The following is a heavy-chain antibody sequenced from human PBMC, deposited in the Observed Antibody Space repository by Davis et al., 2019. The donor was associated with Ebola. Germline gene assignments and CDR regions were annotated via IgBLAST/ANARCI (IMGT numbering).Heavy chain of an antibody. Sequence: ASVKVSCKASGYTFTGYYMHWVRQAPGQGLEWMGWMNPNSGNTGYAQKFQGRVTITRNTSISTAYMELSSLRSEDTAVYYCARGVWTGEADYWGQGTLVTVSS. CDR1: GYTFTGYY. CDR3: ARGVWTGEADY. V-gene: IGHV1-8*03. CDR2: MNPNSGNT. D-gene: IGHD3/OR15-3a*01. J-gene: IGHJ4*02.